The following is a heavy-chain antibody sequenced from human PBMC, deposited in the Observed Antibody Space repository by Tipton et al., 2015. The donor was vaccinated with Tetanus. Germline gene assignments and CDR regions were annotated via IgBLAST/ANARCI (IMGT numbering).Heavy chain of an antibody. CDR2: IYYSGST. CDR1: GGSISSGGYY. CDR3: ASSRPDDAFDI. J-gene: IGHJ3*02. V-gene: IGHV4-31*02. Sequence: LRLSCTVSGGSISSGGYYWSWIRQHPGKGLEWIGYIYYSGSTYYNPSLKSRVTISVDTSKNQFSLKLSSVTAADTAVYYCASSRPDDAFDIWGQGTMVTVSS.